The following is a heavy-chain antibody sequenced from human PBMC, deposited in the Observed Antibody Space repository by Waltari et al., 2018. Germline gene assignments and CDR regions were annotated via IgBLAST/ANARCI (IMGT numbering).Heavy chain of an antibody. D-gene: IGHD3-3*01. J-gene: IGHJ4*02. CDR2: IHSNGSIT. V-gene: IGHV3-74*01. CDR3: VRGFGSGTF. Sequence: EVKLVESGGGLVQPGGSLRLSCEVSGFTFSTSWMHWVREAPGKGLMWLSRIHSNGSITNYADAVQGRFTISRDNAKNTLYLQMDSLGVEDTAVYYCVRGFGSGTFWGQGTPVTVSS. CDR1: GFTFSTSW.